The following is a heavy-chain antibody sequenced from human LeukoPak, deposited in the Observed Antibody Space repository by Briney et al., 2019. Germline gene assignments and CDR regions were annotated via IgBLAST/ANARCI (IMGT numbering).Heavy chain of an antibody. Sequence: SVKVSCKASGGTFSSYAISGVRQAPGQGLEWMGGIIPIFGTANYAQKFQGRVTITADESTSTAYMELSSLRSEGTAVYYCARRSGYGDYQFDYWGQGTLVTVSS. CDR3: ARRSGYGDYQFDY. V-gene: IGHV1-69*01. CDR1: GGTFSSYA. CDR2: IIPIFGTA. D-gene: IGHD4-17*01. J-gene: IGHJ4*02.